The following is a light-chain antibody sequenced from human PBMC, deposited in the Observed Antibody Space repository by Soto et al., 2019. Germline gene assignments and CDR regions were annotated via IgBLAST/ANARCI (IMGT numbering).Light chain of an antibody. CDR2: DLS. CDR3: SSYTSTSIYV. V-gene: IGLV2-14*01. CDR1: SSDVGGYNF. Sequence: QSALTQPASVSGSPGQSITISCTGTSSDVGGYNFVSWYQQHPGKAPKLMIYDLSNRPSGVSNRFSGSKSGNTASLTISGLQAEDEGDYYCSSYTSTSIYVFGTGTKVTVL. J-gene: IGLJ1*01.